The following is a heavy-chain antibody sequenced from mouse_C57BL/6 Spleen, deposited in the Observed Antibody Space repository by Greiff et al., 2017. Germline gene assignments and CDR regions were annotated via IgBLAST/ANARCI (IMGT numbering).Heavy chain of an antibody. CDR2: IHPNSGST. CDR1: GYTFTSYW. Sequence: QVQLQQPGAELVKPGASVKLSCKASGYTFTSYWMSWVKQRTGQGLEWIGMIHPNSGSTNYNEKFKSKATLTVDKSSSTAYMKYSCLTSEDSAVYNCAKEGLLLYDFDYWGQGTTLTVSS. CDR3: AKEGLLLYDFDY. V-gene: IGHV1-64*01. J-gene: IGHJ2*01. D-gene: IGHD1-1*01.